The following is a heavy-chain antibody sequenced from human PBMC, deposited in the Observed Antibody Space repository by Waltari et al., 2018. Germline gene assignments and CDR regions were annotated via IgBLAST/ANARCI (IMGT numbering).Heavy chain of an antibody. D-gene: IGHD5-18*01. CDR1: GGSISSGSYY. V-gene: IGHV4-61*02. CDR3: AGDQYSYGSGYFDY. Sequence: QVQLQESGPGLVKPSQTLSLTCTVSGGSISSGSYYWSWIRQPAGKGLEWIGRIYTSGSTNYNPSLKSRVTISVDTSKNQFSLKLSSVTAADTAVYYCAGDQYSYGSGYFDYWGQGTLVTVSS. J-gene: IGHJ4*02. CDR2: IYTSGST.